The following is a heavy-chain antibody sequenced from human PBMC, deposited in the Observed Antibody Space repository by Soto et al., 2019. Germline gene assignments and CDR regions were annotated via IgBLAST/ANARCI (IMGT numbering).Heavy chain of an antibody. Sequence: EVQLVESGGGLVQPGGSLRLSCAASGFTFSSYEMNWVRQAPGKGLEWVSYISSSGSPIYYADSVKGRFTISRDNAKNSLYLQMNSPRAEATAVYYCARGQYSSGGGYFDYWGQETLVTVSS. V-gene: IGHV3-48*03. J-gene: IGHJ4*01. CDR3: ARGQYSSGGGYFDY. D-gene: IGHD6-19*01. CDR1: GFTFSSYE. CDR2: ISSSGSPI.